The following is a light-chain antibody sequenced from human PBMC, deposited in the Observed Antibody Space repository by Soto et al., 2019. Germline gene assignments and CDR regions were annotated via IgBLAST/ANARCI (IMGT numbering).Light chain of an antibody. J-gene: IGKJ2*01. CDR1: QSVSSSY. V-gene: IGKV3-20*01. CDR2: GAS. CDR3: QQYGSSSYT. Sequence: EVVLTQSPGTLSLSPGEGATLSCRASQSVSSSYLAWYQQKPGQAPRLLLYGASSRATGIADRFSGSGSGTVFTLTISRLEPEEFAMYYCQQYGSSSYTFGQGTKLEIK.